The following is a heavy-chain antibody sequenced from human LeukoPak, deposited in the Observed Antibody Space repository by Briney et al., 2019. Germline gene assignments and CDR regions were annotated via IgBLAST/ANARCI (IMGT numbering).Heavy chain of an antibody. CDR3: ARERGRGVISPYFDQ. CDR2: IYSGGDT. CDR1: GFTVSSNY. D-gene: IGHD3-10*01. Sequence: GGSLRLSCAASGFTVSSNYMSWVRQAPGRGLEWVSVIYSGGDTPYADSVKGRFTISRDNSNNTLYLQMNSLRAEDTALYYCARERGRGVISPYFDQWGQGTLVTVSS. J-gene: IGHJ4*02. V-gene: IGHV3-66*01.